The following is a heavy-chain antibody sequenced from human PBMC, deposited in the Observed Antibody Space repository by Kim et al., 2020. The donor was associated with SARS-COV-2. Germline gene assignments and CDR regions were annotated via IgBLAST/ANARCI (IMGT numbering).Heavy chain of an antibody. Sequence: ASVKVSCKVSGSTLIELGIQWVRQAPGKGLEWMGGFDPENGKTINAQKFQGRVTVTEDTSTNTAHMDLSSLRFEDTAVYYCATSRRGRYNWNADKHYFYHYGLDVWGHGTTVTVSS. J-gene: IGHJ6*02. V-gene: IGHV1-24*01. CDR1: GSTLIELG. D-gene: IGHD1-20*01. CDR2: FDPENGKT. CDR3: ATSRRGRYNWNADKHYFYHYGLDV.